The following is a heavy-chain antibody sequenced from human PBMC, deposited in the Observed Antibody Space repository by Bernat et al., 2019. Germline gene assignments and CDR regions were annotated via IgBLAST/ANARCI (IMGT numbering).Heavy chain of an antibody. J-gene: IGHJ4*02. CDR3: AKCRGKGELPPPLDY. CDR2: ISYDGSNK. Sequence: QVQLVESGGGVVQPGMSLRLSCAASGFTFSSYGMHWVRQAPGKGLEWVAVISYDGSNKYYADSVKGRFTISRDNSKNTLYLQMNSLRAEDTAVYYCAKCRGKGELPPPLDYWGQGTLVTVSS. V-gene: IGHV3-30*18. CDR1: GFTFSSYG. D-gene: IGHD1-26*01.